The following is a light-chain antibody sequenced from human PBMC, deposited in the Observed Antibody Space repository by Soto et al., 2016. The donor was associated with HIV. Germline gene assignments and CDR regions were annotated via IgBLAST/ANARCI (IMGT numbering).Light chain of an antibody. V-gene: IGLV3-25*03. J-gene: IGLJ2*01. Sequence: SYELTQPPSVSVSPGQTARITCSGDALPKQYAYWYQQKPGQAPVLVIYKDSERPSGIPERFSGSSSGTTVTLTISGVQAEDEADYYCQSADSSGTYAVVFGRRDQADRP. CDR1: ALPKQY. CDR3: QSADSSGTYAVV. CDR2: KDS.